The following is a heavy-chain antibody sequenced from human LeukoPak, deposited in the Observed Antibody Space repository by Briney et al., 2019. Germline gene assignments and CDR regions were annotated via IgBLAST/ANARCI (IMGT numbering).Heavy chain of an antibody. J-gene: IGHJ6*03. V-gene: IGHV1-69*05. CDR3: ARGLPTVTTALDYYYYMDV. Sequence: SVKVSCKASGYTFTSYGISWVRQAPGQGLEWMGGIIPFFGTANYAQKFQGRVTITTDESTSTAYMELSSLRSEDTAVYYCARGLPTVTTALDYYYYMDVWGKGTTVTVSS. CDR2: IIPFFGTA. CDR1: GYTFTSYG. D-gene: IGHD4-11*01.